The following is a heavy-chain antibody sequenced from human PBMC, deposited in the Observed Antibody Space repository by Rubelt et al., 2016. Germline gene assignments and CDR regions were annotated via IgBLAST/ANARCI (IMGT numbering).Heavy chain of an antibody. D-gene: IGHD4-17*01. CDR2: INHSGST. J-gene: IGHJ4*02. V-gene: IGHV4-34*01. CDR1: GGSFSGYY. CDR3: ASYLYGDYVDY. Sequence: QVQLQQWGAGLLKPSETLSLTCAVYGGSFSGYYWSWIRQPPGKGLEWIGEINHSGSTNYNPSLKSRVTISVDTSKNQFSLKLSSVTAADTAVYYCASYLYGDYVDYWGQGTLVTVSS.